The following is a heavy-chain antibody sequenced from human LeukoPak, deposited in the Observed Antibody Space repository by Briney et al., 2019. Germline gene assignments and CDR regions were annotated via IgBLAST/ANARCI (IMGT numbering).Heavy chain of an antibody. CDR3: ANHFACGSTSCPPFDS. V-gene: IGHV1-8*01. CDR2: MNPNSGNT. D-gene: IGHD2-2*01. Sequence: ASVKVSCKASGYSFTSHDINWVRQATGQGLEWMGWMNPNSGNTGYAQKFQGRVTMTRNTSISTAYMELSSLRVEDTAVYYCANHFACGSTSCPPFDSWGQGTLVTVSS. J-gene: IGHJ4*02. CDR1: GYSFTSHD.